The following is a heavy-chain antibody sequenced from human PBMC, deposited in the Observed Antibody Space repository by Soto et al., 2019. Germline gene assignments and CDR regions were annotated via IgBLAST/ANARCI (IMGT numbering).Heavy chain of an antibody. V-gene: IGHV1-69*13. CDR2: IIPIFGTA. D-gene: IGHD2-2*01. CDR1: GGTFSSYA. J-gene: IGHJ6*02. CDR3: ARADIVVVPAAHGNYYYYGMDV. Sequence: SVKVSCKASGGTFSSYAISWVRQAPGQGLEWMGGIIPIFGTANYAQRFQGRVTITADGSTSTAYMELSSLRSEDTAVYYCARADIVVVPAAHGNYYYYGMDVWGQGTTVTVSS.